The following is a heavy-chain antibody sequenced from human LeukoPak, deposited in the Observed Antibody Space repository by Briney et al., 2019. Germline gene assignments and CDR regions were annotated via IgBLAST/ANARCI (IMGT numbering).Heavy chain of an antibody. CDR3: ARAHSSLRLYHFDY. CDR2: INPNSGGT. D-gene: IGHD6-13*01. Sequence: GSVKVSRKASGYTFTDQWIHWVRQAPGQGLEWLGWINPNSGGTNYAQKFEGRIAMTTDTSINTGYMEMTRLTSDDTAVYYCARAHSSLRLYHFDYWGQGTLVTVSS. V-gene: IGHV1-2*02. CDR1: GYTFTDQW. J-gene: IGHJ4*02.